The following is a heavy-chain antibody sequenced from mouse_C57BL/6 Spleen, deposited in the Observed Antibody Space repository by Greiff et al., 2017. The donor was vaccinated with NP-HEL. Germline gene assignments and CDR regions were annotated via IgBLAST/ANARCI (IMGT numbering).Heavy chain of an antibody. CDR2: ISYSGST. V-gene: IGHV3-2*02. J-gene: IGHJ2*01. CDR1: GYSITSGYG. CDR3: ARTARIKY. Sequence: VQLQQSGPGLVKPSQSLSLTCTVTGYSITSGYGWNWIRQFPGNKLEWMGYISYSGSTTYNPSIKSRIAITRDTSKNQFFLQLNSVTTEDTATYYCARTARIKYWGQGTTLTVSS. D-gene: IGHD1-2*01.